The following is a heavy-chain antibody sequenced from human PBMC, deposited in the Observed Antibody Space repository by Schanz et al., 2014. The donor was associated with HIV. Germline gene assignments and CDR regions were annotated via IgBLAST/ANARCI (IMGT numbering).Heavy chain of an antibody. V-gene: IGHV1-18*01. CDR3: ARGAAEMATMTPWRY. CDR1: GYTFSHYG. J-gene: IGHJ4*02. Sequence: QVQLVQSGAEVKKPGASVKVSCKASGYTFSHYGITWVRQAPGQGPEWMGWISAYNGNTNYAQKIQGRVTMTTDTSTSTAYMELRSLTSDDTAVYYCARGAAEMATMTPWRYWGQGTLVTVSS. D-gene: IGHD5-12*01. CDR2: ISAYNGNT.